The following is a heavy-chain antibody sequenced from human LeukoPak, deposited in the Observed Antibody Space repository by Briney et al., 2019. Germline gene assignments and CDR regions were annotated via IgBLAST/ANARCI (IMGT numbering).Heavy chain of an antibody. CDR1: GGSLSGYY. J-gene: IGHJ4*02. D-gene: IGHD5-18*01. CDR2: INHSGST. Sequence: SETLSLTCAVYGGSLSGYYWSWIRQPPGKGLEWNGEINHSGSTNYNPSLKSRVTISGDTAKNQFSLKLSSVTAADTAVYYCARLRIRRGQLWSLPYFDYWGQGTLVTVSS. CDR3: ARLRIRRGQLWSLPYFDY. V-gene: IGHV4-34*01.